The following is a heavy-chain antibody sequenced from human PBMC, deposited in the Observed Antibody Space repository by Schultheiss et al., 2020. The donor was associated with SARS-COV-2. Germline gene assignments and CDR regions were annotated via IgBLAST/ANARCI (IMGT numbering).Heavy chain of an antibody. Sequence: GGSLRLSCAASGFTFSSYEMNWVRQAPGKGLEWVSYISSSGSTIYYADSVKGRFTISRDNAKNSLYLQMNSLRAEDTAVYYCATHYDFWSGSDYWGQGTLVTVSS. J-gene: IGHJ4*02. CDR3: ATHYDFWSGSDY. V-gene: IGHV3-48*03. D-gene: IGHD3-3*01. CDR2: ISSSGSTI. CDR1: GFTFSSYE.